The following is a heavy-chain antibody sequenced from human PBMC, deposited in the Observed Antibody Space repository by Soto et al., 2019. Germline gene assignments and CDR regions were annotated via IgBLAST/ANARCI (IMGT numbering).Heavy chain of an antibody. Sequence: GGSLRLSCAASGFTFSSYSMNWVRQAPGKGLEWVSYISSSSSTIYYADSVKGRFTISRDSTKQTLYLQMNSLRPDDTAVYYCARDYSVSGSYAPWFDPWGQGTLVTVSS. CDR1: GFTFSSYS. V-gene: IGHV3-48*01. CDR2: ISSSSSTI. CDR3: ARDYSVSGSYAPWFDP. J-gene: IGHJ5*02. D-gene: IGHD3-10*01.